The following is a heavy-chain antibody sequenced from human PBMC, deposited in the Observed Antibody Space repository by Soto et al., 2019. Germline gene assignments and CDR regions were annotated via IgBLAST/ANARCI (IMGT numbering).Heavy chain of an antibody. V-gene: IGHV3-30*18. J-gene: IGHJ5*02. D-gene: IGHD5-12*01. Sequence: PGGSLRLSCAASGFTFSSYGMHWVRQAPGKGLEWVAVISYDGSNKYYADSVKGRFTISRDNSKNTLYLQMNSLRAEDTAVYYCAKDPEWLRRDSAYNWFDPWGQGTLVTVSS. CDR3: AKDPEWLRRDSAYNWFDP. CDR1: GFTFSSYG. CDR2: ISYDGSNK.